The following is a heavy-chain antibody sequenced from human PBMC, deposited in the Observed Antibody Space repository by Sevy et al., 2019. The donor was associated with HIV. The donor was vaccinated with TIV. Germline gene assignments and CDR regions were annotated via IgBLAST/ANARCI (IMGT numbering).Heavy chain of an antibody. Sequence: SETLSLTCAVYGGPFSGHYWSWIRQPPGKGLEWIGEINRGGSTNYNPSLKSRITISLDMSKNQFSLKLSSVTAADTAVYYCARGYASGSYWVYWGQGTLVTVSS. CDR2: INRGGST. CDR3: ARGYASGSYWVY. D-gene: IGHD3-10*01. V-gene: IGHV4-34*01. J-gene: IGHJ4*02. CDR1: GGPFSGHY.